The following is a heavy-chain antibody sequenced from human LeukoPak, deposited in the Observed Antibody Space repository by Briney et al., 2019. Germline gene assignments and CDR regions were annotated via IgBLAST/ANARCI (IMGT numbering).Heavy chain of an antibody. CDR1: GGFISSYY. V-gene: IGHV4-59*01. J-gene: IGHJ4*02. D-gene: IGHD5-12*01. CDR2: IYYGGIT. CDR3: ARVYGYDAPVDN. Sequence: SETLSLTCTLSGGFISSYYWTWIRQPPGKGLEWIGYIYYGGITNYNPSLKSRVTISVDTSKNQFSLKLNSVTAADTAVYYCARVYGYDAPVDNWGQGTLVTVSS.